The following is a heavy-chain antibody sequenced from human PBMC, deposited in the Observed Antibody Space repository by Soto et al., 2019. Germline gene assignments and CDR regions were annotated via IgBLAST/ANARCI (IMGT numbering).Heavy chain of an antibody. Sequence: QVQLVQSGAEVKKPGSSVKVSCKASGGTFSSYTISWVRQAPGHGLEWMGRFIPILGKANYDQKFQGRVTITADKSRSTAYMELSSLRTEDTAVYYCAREVEGITMTPGGGFDIWGKGTMVTVSS. CDR2: FIPILGKA. CDR1: GGTFSSYT. J-gene: IGHJ3*02. D-gene: IGHD3-22*01. CDR3: AREVEGITMTPGGGFDI. V-gene: IGHV1-69*08.